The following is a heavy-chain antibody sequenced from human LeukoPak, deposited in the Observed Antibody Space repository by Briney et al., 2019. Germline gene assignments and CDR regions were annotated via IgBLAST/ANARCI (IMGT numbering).Heavy chain of an antibody. V-gene: IGHV3-30*04. Sequence: GGSLRLSCAASGFTFSSYAMHWVRQAPGKGLEWVAVISYDGSNKYYADSVKGRFTISRDNAKNSLYLQMNSLRAEDTAVYYCARGELQFDYWGQGTLVTVSS. CDR3: ARGELQFDY. CDR2: ISYDGSNK. D-gene: IGHD1-26*01. CDR1: GFTFSSYA. J-gene: IGHJ4*02.